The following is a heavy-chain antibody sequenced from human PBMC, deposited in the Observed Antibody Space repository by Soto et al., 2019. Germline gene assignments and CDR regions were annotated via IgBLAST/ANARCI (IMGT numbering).Heavy chain of an antibody. V-gene: IGHV4-30-4*01. D-gene: IGHD3-22*01. J-gene: IGHJ4*02. CDR1: GGSISSGDYY. Sequence: SETLSLTCTVSGGSISSGDYYWSWIRQPPGKGLEWIGYIYYSGSTYYNPSLKSRVTISVDTSKNQFSLKLSSVTAADTAVYYCAREVGYYDSSGYPSGYWGQGTLVTVSS. CDR3: AREVGYYDSSGYPSGY. CDR2: IYYSGST.